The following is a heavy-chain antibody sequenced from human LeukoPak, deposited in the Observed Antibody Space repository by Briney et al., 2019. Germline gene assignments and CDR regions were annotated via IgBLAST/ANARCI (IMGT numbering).Heavy chain of an antibody. CDR2: ISRSSSDI. CDR3: AKEAPGAFDI. Sequence: GGSLRLSCAASGFSFSSYSMSWVRQAPGKGLEWVSFISRSSSDIYHADSVKGRFTISRDNAKNSLYLQMNSLRAEDTAVYYCAKEAPGAFDIWGQGTMVTVSS. CDR1: GFSFSSYS. V-gene: IGHV3-21*01. J-gene: IGHJ3*02.